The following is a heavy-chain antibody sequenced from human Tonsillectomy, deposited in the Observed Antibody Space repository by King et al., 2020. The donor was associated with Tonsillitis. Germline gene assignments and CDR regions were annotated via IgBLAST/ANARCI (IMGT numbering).Heavy chain of an antibody. CDR1: GGSISSGDYY. V-gene: IGHV4-30-4*01. J-gene: IGHJ5*02. CDR2: IYYTGSA. D-gene: IGHD3-10*01. CDR3: ARRQIDHYGSGTISWFDP. Sequence: VQLQESGPGLVKPSQTLSLTCTVSGGSISSGDYYWSWIRQPPGKGLEWIGYIYYTGSAYYNPSLKSRVSISVDTSKNQFSLKLNFVTAADTAVYFCARRQIDHYGSGTISWFDPWGQGTLVTVAS.